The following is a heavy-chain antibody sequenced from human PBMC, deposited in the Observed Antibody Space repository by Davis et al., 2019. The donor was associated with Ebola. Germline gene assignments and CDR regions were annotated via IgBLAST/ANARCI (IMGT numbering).Heavy chain of an antibody. D-gene: IGHD1-26*01. V-gene: IGHV3-21*01. CDR1: GFTVSSNY. Sequence: GESLKISCAASGFTVSSNYMSWVRQAPGKGLEWVSSISSSSSYIYYADSVKGRFTISRDNAKNSLYLQMNSLRAEDTAVYYCARESEGVGEAWGQGTLVTVSS. CDR3: ARESEGVGEA. CDR2: ISSSSSYI. J-gene: IGHJ4*02.